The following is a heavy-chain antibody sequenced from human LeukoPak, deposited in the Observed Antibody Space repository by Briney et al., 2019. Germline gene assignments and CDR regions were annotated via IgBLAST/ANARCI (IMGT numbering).Heavy chain of an antibody. V-gene: IGHV4-30-2*01. J-gene: IGHJ3*02. CDR3: ARALMPNLDAFDI. CDR2: IYHSGST. CDR1: GGSISSGGYS. D-gene: IGHD2-2*01. Sequence: SQTLSLTCAVSGGSISSGGYSWSWIRQPPGKGLEWIGYIYHSGSTYYNPSLKSRVTISVDRSKNQFSLKLSSVTAADTAVYYCARALMPNLDAFDIWGQGTMVTVSS.